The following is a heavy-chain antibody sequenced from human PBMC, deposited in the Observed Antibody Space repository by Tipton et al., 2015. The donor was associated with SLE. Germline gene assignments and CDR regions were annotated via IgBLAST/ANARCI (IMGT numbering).Heavy chain of an antibody. Sequence: TLSLTCTVSGGSISSYYWSWIRQPPGKGLEWIGYIYYSGSTNYNPSLKSRVTISVDTSKNQFSLKLSSVTAADTAVYYCARDRSSSFDYWGQGTLVTVSS. J-gene: IGHJ4*02. CDR3: ARDRSSSFDY. D-gene: IGHD6-13*01. CDR1: GGSISSYY. CDR2: IYYSGST. V-gene: IGHV4-59*01.